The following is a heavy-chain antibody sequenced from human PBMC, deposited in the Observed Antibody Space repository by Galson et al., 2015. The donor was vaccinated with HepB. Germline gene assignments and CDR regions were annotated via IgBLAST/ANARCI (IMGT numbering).Heavy chain of an antibody. J-gene: IGHJ4*02. CDR2: ISGSGGST. Sequence: SLRLSCAASGFTFSSYAMSWVRQAPGKGLEWVSAISGSGGSTYYADSVKGRFTISRDNSKNTLYLQMNSLRAEDTAVYYCAKVAGITYYDSSGYYGYWGQGTLVTVSS. CDR3: AKVAGITYYDSSGYYGY. CDR1: GFTFSSYA. D-gene: IGHD3-22*01. V-gene: IGHV3-23*01.